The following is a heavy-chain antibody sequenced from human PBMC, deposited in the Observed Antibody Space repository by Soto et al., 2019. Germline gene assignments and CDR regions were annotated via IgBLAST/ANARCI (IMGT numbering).Heavy chain of an antibody. V-gene: IGHV1-8*01. CDR1: GYTFTSDD. J-gene: IGHJ4*02. CDR3: ARGHPNWGVDF. D-gene: IGHD7-27*01. Sequence: HVKLVQSGAEVKKPGASVKVSCKAAGYTFTSDDINWVRQAAGQGFEWMGWMSPNSGNTGYAQKFQGRVTMTRNTAISTAYIELSSLTSEDTAVYYCARGHPNWGVDFWGQGTLVTVSS. CDR2: MSPNSGNT.